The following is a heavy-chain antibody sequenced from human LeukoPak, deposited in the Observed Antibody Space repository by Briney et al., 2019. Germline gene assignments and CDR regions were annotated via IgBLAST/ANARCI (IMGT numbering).Heavy chain of an antibody. D-gene: IGHD6-19*01. CDR1: EFAFCVYE. V-gene: IGHV3-48*03. J-gene: IGHJ4*02. CDR3: ATLTVASSFDY. Sequence: PGGSLRLSCAASEFAFCVYEMYWVRQAPGKGLEWVSYVSSSGGTRYYADSVKGRFTISRDNAKNSLYLQMNSLRGEDTAVYYCATLTVASSFDYWGQGALVTVSS. CDR2: VSSSGGTR.